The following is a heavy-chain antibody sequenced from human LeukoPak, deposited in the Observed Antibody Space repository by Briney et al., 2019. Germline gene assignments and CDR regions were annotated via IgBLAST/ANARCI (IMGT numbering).Heavy chain of an antibody. V-gene: IGHV1-18*01. Sequence: ASVKVSCKASGYTFTSYGISWVRQAPGQGLEWMGWISAYNSNTNYAQKLQGRVTMTTDTSTSTAYMELRSLRSDDTAVYYCARVFGGGSYYLNYFDYWGQGTLVTVSS. CDR1: GYTFTSYG. CDR2: ISAYNSNT. CDR3: ARVFGGGSYYLNYFDY. J-gene: IGHJ4*02. D-gene: IGHD1-26*01.